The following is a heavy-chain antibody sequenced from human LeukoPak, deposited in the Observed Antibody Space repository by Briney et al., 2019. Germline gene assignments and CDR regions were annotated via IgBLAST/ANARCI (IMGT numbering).Heavy chain of an antibody. J-gene: IGHJ4*02. CDR2: ISYSGST. D-gene: IGHD2-15*01. Sequence: SETLSLTCTVSGGSISSYYWSWIRQPPGKGLEWIGYISYSGSTNYNPSLKSRVTISVDTSKNQFSLKLTSVTAADTAVYYCARGAGVAHPAYWGQGILVTVSS. V-gene: IGHV4-59*01. CDR1: GGSISSYY. CDR3: ARGAGVAHPAY.